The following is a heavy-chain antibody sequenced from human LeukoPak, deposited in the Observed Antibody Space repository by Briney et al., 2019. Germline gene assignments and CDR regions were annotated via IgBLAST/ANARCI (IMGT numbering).Heavy chain of an antibody. V-gene: IGHV3-30*03. Sequence: GGSLRLSCAASGFTFSGYGMHWVRQAPGKGLEWVAVISYDGNNKYYVDSVKGRFTISRDNSKDTLYLQMNSLRAEDTAVYYCARDEYCRSTSSPEGWFDPGGEGPLVTVSS. CDR2: ISYDGNNK. D-gene: IGHD2-2*01. J-gene: IGHJ5*02. CDR1: GFTFSGYG. CDR3: ARDEYCRSTSSPEGWFDP.